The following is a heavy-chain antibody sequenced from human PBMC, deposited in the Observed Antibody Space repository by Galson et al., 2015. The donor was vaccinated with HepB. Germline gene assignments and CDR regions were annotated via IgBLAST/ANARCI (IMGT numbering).Heavy chain of an antibody. CDR1: GFTFSSYG. CDR2: ISYDGSNK. Sequence: SLRLSCAASGFTFSSYGMHWVRQAPGKGLEWVAVISYDGSNKYYADSVKGRFTISRDNSKNTLYLQMNSLRAEDTAVYYCARDVPGGFDYWGQGTLVTVSS. V-gene: IGHV3-30*03. J-gene: IGHJ4*02. D-gene: IGHD3-10*02. CDR3: ARDVPGGFDY.